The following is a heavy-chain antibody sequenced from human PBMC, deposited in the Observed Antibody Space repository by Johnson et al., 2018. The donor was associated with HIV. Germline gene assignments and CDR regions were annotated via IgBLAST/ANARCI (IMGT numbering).Heavy chain of an antibody. V-gene: IGHV3-66*02. D-gene: IGHD6-13*01. CDR2: IYSGGSI. Sequence: VQLVESGGGLVQPGGSLRLSCAASGFTFSNYWMEWVRQAPGKGLEWVSVIYSGGSIYYADSVKGRFTISRDNSKNTLYLQMNSLRAEDTALYYCAKDKAAAGPEAFDIWGQGTMVTVSS. CDR1: GFTFSNYW. J-gene: IGHJ3*02. CDR3: AKDKAAAGPEAFDI.